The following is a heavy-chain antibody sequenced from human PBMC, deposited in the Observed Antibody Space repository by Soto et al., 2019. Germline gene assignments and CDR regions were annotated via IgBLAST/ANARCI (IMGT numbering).Heavy chain of an antibody. CDR1: GFTVSSNY. J-gene: IGHJ5*02. CDR3: ARVLSDYYDSSGYLSVFDWFDP. D-gene: IGHD3-22*01. Sequence: SGGSLRLSCAASGFTVSSNYMSWVRQAPGKGLEWVSVIYSGGSTYYADSVKGRFTISRDNSKNTLYLQMNSLRAEDTAVYYCARVLSDYYDSSGYLSVFDWFDPWGQGTLVTVSS. CDR2: IYSGGST. V-gene: IGHV3-66*01.